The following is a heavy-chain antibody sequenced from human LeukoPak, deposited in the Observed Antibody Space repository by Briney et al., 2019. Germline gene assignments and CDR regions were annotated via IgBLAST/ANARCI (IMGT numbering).Heavy chain of an antibody. CDR3: AREARVGNWFDP. CDR1: GLTFSNYA. J-gene: IGHJ5*02. D-gene: IGHD3-10*01. V-gene: IGHV3-21*01. Sequence: GGSLRLSCVASGLTFSNYAMHWVRQAPGKGLEWVSSISSTGDYIYYADSGKGRFTISRDNAKNSLYLQMNSLRAEDTAVYYCAREARVGNWFDPWGQGTLVTVSS. CDR2: ISSTGDYI.